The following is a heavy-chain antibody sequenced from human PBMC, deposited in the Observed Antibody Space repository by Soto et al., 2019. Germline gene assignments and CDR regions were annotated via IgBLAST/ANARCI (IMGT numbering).Heavy chain of an antibody. D-gene: IGHD3-9*01. CDR3: ARATGLSSYYYYMDV. Sequence: EVQLVESGGGLVKPGGSLRLSCAASGFTFSSYSMNWVRQAPGKGLEWVSSISSSSSYIYYADSVKGRFTISRDNAKISLYLQMNSLRAEDTAVYYCARATGLSSYYYYMDVWGKGTTVTVSS. CDR2: ISSSSSYI. V-gene: IGHV3-21*01. J-gene: IGHJ6*03. CDR1: GFTFSSYS.